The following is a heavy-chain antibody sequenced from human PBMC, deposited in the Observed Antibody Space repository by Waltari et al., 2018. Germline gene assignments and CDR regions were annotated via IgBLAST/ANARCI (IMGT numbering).Heavy chain of an antibody. CDR3: ARDFYDSSGYYQEEYFQQ. D-gene: IGHD3-22*01. CDR2: ISGSGGIP. CDR1: GFTFSSYA. J-gene: IGHJ1*01. V-gene: IGHV3-23*01. Sequence: EVQLLESGGGLVQPGGSLRLSCAASGFTFSSYAMSWFRQAPGKGLEWVSAISGSGGIPYHADSVKGRFTISRDNSKNPLYLQMNSPRAEDTAVSSRARDFYDSSGYYQEEYFQQWGQGTLVTVSS.